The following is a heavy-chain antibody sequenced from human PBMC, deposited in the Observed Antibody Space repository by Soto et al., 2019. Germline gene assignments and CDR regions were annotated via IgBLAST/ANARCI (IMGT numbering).Heavy chain of an antibody. CDR1: GGSISSSSYY. CDR2: IYYSGST. D-gene: IGHD2-15*01. CDR3: ARCTDIVVVVAAPVGAFDI. Sequence: SETLSLTCTVSGGSISSSSYYWGWIRQPPGKGLEWIGSIYYSGSTYYNPSLKSRVTISVDTSKNQFSLKLSSVTAADTAVYYCARCTDIVVVVAAPVGAFDIWGQGKMVTVSS. V-gene: IGHV4-39*01. J-gene: IGHJ3*02.